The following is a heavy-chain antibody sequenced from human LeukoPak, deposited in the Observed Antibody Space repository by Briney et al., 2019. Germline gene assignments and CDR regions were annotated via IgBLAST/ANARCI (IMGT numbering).Heavy chain of an antibody. CDR3: AREMCGGDCYSPYYYGMDV. V-gene: IGHV3-21*01. CDR2: ISSSSSYI. Sequence: GGSLRLSCAASGFTFSSYSMNWVRQAPGKVLEWVSSISSSSSYIYYADSVKGRFTISRDNAKNSLYLQMNSLRAEDTAVYYCAREMCGGDCYSPYYYGMDVWGQGTTVTVSS. J-gene: IGHJ6*02. D-gene: IGHD2-21*02. CDR1: GFTFSSYS.